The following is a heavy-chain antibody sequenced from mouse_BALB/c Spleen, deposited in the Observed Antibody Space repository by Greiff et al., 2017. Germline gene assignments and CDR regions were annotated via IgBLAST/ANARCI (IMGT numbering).Heavy chain of an antibody. CDR2: INSNGGST. V-gene: IGHV5-6-3*01. D-gene: IGHD1-1*02. Sequence: EVKLMESGGGLVQPGGSLKLSCAASGFTFSSYGMSWVRQTPDKRLELVATINSNGGSTYYPDSVKGRFTISRDNAKNTLYLQMSSLKSEDTAMYYCARGNYATGGFAYWGQGTLVTVSA. CDR3: ARGNYATGGFAY. J-gene: IGHJ3*01. CDR1: GFTFSSYG.